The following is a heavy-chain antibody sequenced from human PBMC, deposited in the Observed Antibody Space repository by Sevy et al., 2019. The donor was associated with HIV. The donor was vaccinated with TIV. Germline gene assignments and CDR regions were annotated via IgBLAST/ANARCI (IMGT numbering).Heavy chain of an antibody. V-gene: IGHV1-8*01. CDR1: GYSLNSYD. CDR3: ARADLDSSTFFYYYGMDV. CDR2: MNPDSGRR. J-gene: IGHJ6*02. Sequence: ASVKVSCKASGYSLNSYDINWVRQATGQGLELMGWMNPDSGRRGYSPRFQGRVTMTTNTSIDTAYMELRSLRSEDSAVYYCARADLDSSTFFYYYGMDVWGQGTTVTVSS. D-gene: IGHD6-13*01.